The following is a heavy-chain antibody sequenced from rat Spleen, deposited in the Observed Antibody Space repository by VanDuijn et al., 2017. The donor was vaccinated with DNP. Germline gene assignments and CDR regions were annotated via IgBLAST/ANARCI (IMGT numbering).Heavy chain of an antibody. CDR1: GFTFSSYW. D-gene: IGHD3-7*01. Sequence: EVQLVETGGGLVQPGRSLKLSCVASGFTFSSYWMFWIRQAPGKGLEWVASINTDGGSTYYPDSVKGRFTISRDNAENTVYLQMDSLRSEDTATYYCARSGRSFDYWGQGVMVTVSS. V-gene: IGHV5-58*01. CDR3: ARSGRSFDY. J-gene: IGHJ2*01. CDR2: INTDGGST.